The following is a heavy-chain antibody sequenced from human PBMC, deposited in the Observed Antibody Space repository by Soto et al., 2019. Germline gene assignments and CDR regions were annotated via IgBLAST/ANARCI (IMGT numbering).Heavy chain of an antibody. D-gene: IGHD2-15*01. CDR3: ARGWYLPSGMNYYYGMDV. J-gene: IGHJ6*02. Sequence: QVQLVQSGAEVKKPGASVKVSCKASGYTFTSYDINWVRQATGQGLEWMGWMNPNSGNTGYAQKFQGRVTMTRNTAIRTAYMELSSLRSEDTAVYYCARGWYLPSGMNYYYGMDVWGQGTTVTVSS. CDR1: GYTFTSYD. CDR2: MNPNSGNT. V-gene: IGHV1-8*01.